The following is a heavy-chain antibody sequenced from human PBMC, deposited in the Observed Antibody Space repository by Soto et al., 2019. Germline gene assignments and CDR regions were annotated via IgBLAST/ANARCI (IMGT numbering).Heavy chain of an antibody. CDR1: GGSISTGGYY. Sequence: PSETLSLTCTVSGGSISTGGYYWNWIRQHPGKGLEWIGYIHSSGSSHYSPSLKSRVSTSVDASNNHFSLKLSSVTAADTAVYFCVRSDSSGIDYWGQGTLVTVSS. V-gene: IGHV4-31*03. J-gene: IGHJ4*02. D-gene: IGHD3-22*01. CDR2: IHSSGSS. CDR3: VRSDSSGIDY.